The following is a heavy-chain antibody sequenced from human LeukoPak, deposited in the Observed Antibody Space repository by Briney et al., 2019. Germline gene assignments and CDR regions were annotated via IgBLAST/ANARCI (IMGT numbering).Heavy chain of an antibody. CDR2: IYSGGST. J-gene: IGHJ6*03. CDR1: GFTVSSNY. CDR3: ARGLAAGITYYYYMDV. V-gene: IGHV3-66*02. D-gene: IGHD6-13*01. Sequence: GGSLRLSCAASGFTVSSNYMIWVRQAPGNGLEWVSVIYSGGSTYYADSVKGRFTISRDNSKNTLYLQMNSLRAEDTAVYYCARGLAAGITYYYYMDVWGKGTTVTVSS.